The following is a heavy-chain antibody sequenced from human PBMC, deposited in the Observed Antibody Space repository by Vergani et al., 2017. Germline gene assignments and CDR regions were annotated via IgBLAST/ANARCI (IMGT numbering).Heavy chain of an antibody. CDR2: ISGPGLST. V-gene: IGHV3-23*01. Sequence: EVHLLESGGGLVQSGGSLRLSCAASGSTFSNSAVSWVRQAPGRGLAWVSSISGPGLSTYYADSVKGRFSISRDNSKNTVFLQMHSLRAEDTAIYYCVKAITRRTRGWFDPWGQGTLVTVSS. CDR1: GSTFSNSA. D-gene: IGHD1/OR15-1a*01. CDR3: VKAITRRTRGWFDP. J-gene: IGHJ5*02.